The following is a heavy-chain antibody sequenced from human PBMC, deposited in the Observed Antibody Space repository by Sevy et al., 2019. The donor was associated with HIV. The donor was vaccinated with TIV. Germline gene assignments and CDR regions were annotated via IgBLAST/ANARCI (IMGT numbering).Heavy chain of an antibody. CDR3: AILPADYYDSSASHSGAFDI. J-gene: IGHJ3*02. V-gene: IGHV3-30-3*01. D-gene: IGHD3-22*01. CDR1: GFTFSSYA. CDR2: ISYDGSNK. Sequence: GGSLRLSCAASGFTFSSYAMHWVRQAPGKGLEWVAVISYDGSNKYYADSVKGRFTISRDNSKNTLYLQMNSLRAEDTAVYYCAILPADYYDSSASHSGAFDIWGQGTMVTVSS.